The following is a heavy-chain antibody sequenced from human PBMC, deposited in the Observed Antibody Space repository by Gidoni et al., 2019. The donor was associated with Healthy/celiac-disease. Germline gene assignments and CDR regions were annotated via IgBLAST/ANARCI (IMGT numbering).Heavy chain of an antibody. CDR3: ARGYSSSWYTADI. J-gene: IGHJ3*02. CDR2: IYYSGRT. V-gene: IGHV4-59*08. D-gene: IGHD6-13*01. Sequence: QVQLQESGPGLVKPSETLSITCTVSGGSISSYHWSWIRQPPGKGLEWIGYIYYSGRTNYNPSRKSRVTISVDTSKNQFSLKLSSVTAADTAVYYCARGYSSSWYTADIWGQGTMVTVSS. CDR1: GGSISSYH.